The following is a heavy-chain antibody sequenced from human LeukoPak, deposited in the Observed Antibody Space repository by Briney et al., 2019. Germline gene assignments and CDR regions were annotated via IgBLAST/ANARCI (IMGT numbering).Heavy chain of an antibody. D-gene: IGHD6-13*01. Sequence: PSETLSFTCAVYGGTFSGYYWSWIRQPPGKGLEWIGEINHSGSTNYNPSLKSRVTISVDTSKNQFSLKLSSVTAADTAVYYCARVVSSSWYDSIDYWGQGTLVTVSS. CDR2: INHSGST. J-gene: IGHJ4*02. CDR3: ARVVSSSWYDSIDY. CDR1: GGTFSGYY. V-gene: IGHV4-34*01.